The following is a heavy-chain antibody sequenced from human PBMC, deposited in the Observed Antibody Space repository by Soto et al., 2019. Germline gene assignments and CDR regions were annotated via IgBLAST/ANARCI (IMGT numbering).Heavy chain of an antibody. CDR3: AKLITMVRGVIMDAFDI. CDR2: TSYDGNNK. J-gene: IGHJ3*02. Sequence: QVQLVESGGGVVQPGRSLRLSCAASGFTFSSYDIHWVRQAPGKGLEWVALTSYDGNNKYYADSVKGRFTISRDNSKNTPNLQMNSLSAEDTAGYYCAKLITMVRGVIMDAFDIWGQGTMVTVSS. D-gene: IGHD3-10*01. V-gene: IGHV3-30*18. CDR1: GFTFSSYD.